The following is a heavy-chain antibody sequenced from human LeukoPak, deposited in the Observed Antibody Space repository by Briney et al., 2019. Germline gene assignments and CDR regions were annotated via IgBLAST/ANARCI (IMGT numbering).Heavy chain of an antibody. CDR1: GFTFSSYW. V-gene: IGHV3-7*01. D-gene: IGHD2-15*01. J-gene: IGHJ6*02. CDR3: ARDIRTYSNYYYYYGMDV. CDR2: IKQDGSEK. Sequence: GGSLRLFCAASGFTFSSYWMSWVRQAPGKGLEWVANIKQDGSEKYYVDSVKGRFTISRDNAKNSLYLQMNSLRAEDTAVYYCARDIRTYSNYYYYYGMDVWGQGTTVTVSS.